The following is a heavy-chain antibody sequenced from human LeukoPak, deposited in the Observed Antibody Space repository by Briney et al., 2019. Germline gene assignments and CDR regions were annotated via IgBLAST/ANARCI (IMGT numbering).Heavy chain of an antibody. J-gene: IGHJ5*02. CDR3: ARDRVPSRDTNWFDP. D-gene: IGHD5-18*01. Sequence: GGSLRLSCAASGFTFSSYWMHWVRQAPGKGLVWVSRINSDGSSTSYADSVKGRFTISRDNAKNTLYLQMNRLRAEDTAVYYCARDRVPSRDTNWFDPWGQGTLVTVSS. CDR1: GFTFSSYW. V-gene: IGHV3-74*01. CDR2: INSDGSST.